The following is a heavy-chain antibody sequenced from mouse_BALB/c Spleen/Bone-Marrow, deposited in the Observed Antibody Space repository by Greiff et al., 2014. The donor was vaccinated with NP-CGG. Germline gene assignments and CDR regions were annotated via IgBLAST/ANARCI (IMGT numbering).Heavy chain of an antibody. Sequence: VQLQQSGAELARPGASVRLSCKASGYSFTTYWMQWVKQRPGQGLEWIGTIYPGDGDTRYTQKFKGKATLTADKSSSTAYMELSSLASEDSAVYYCARGKYGEAMDYWGQGTSVTVSS. D-gene: IGHD2-10*02. J-gene: IGHJ4*01. CDR2: IYPGDGDT. CDR3: ARGKYGEAMDY. V-gene: IGHV1-87*01. CDR1: GYSFTTYW.